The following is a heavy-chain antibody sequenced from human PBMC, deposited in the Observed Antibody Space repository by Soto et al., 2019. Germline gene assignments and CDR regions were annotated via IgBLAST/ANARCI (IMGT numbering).Heavy chain of an antibody. CDR1: GFSLSTSGMR. V-gene: IGHV2-70*04. CDR3: ARTPPGYYDSSGYPLYHFDY. Sequence: GSGPTLVNPTQTLTLTCTFSGFSLSTSGMRVSWTRQPPGKALEWLARIDWDDDKFYSTSLKTRLTISKDTSKNQVVLTMTNMDPVDTATYYCARTPPGYYDSSGYPLYHFDYWGQGTLVTVS. J-gene: IGHJ4*02. CDR2: IDWDDDK. D-gene: IGHD3-22*01.